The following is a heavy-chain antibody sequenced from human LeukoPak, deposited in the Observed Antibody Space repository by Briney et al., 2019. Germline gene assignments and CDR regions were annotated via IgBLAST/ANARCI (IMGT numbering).Heavy chain of an antibody. V-gene: IGHV3-23*01. CDR3: AKAGSVGATISPLDY. CDR1: GFTFSSYA. D-gene: IGHD1-26*01. J-gene: IGHJ4*02. CDR2: ISGSGGST. Sequence: GGSLRLSCAASGFTFSSYAMSWVRQAPGKGLEWVSAISGSGGSTYYADSVKGRFTISRDNSKNTLYLQMNSLRAENTAVYYCAKAGSVGATISPLDYWGQGTLVTVSS.